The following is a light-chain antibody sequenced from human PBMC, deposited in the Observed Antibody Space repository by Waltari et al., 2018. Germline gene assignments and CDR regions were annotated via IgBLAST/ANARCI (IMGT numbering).Light chain of an antibody. CDR3: CSYTGSSSPYV. CDR2: EVS. CDR1: SSDVGGYNY. V-gene: IGLV2-14*01. J-gene: IGLJ1*01. Sequence: QSALTQPASVSGSPGQSITISCTGTSSDVGGYNYVSWYQQHPGKAPKLLIYEVSNRTPGFSSGSAGSKSGTTASLTISGLQAEDEADYYCCSYTGSSSPYVFGAGTKVTVL.